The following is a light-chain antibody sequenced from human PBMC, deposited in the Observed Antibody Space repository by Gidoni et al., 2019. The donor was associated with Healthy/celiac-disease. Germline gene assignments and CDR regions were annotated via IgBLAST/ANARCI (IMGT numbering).Light chain of an antibody. J-gene: IGLJ2*01. CDR2: RNN. Sequence: QSVLTQPPSASGTPGQRVTISCSGSSSNIGSNYVYWYQQLPGTAPKLLIDRNNQRPSGVPDRFSGSKSGTSASRAIRGLRSEDEADYYCAAWEDSLSGRVCGGGTKLTVL. CDR3: AAWEDSLSGRV. V-gene: IGLV1-47*01. CDR1: SSNIGSNY.